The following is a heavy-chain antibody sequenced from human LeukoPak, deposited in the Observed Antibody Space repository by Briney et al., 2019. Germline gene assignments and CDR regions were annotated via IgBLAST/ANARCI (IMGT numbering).Heavy chain of an antibody. CDR3: ARWYYDYVWGSYRYSGLDY. CDR2: ISAYNGNT. V-gene: IGHV1-18*01. CDR1: GYTFTSYG. D-gene: IGHD3-16*02. Sequence: GASVKVSCKASGYTFTSYGISWVRQAPGQGLEWMGWISAYNGNTNYAQKLQGRVTMTTDTSTSTAYMELRSLRSDDTAVYYCARWYYDYVWGSYRYSGLDYWGQGTLVTVSS. J-gene: IGHJ4*02.